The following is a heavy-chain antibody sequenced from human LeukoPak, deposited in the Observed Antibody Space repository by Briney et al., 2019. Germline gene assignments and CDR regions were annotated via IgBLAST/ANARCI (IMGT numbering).Heavy chain of an antibody. CDR1: GGTFSSYA. J-gene: IGHJ4*02. CDR2: TIPIFGTA. CDR3: ATWSSSWPYYFDY. V-gene: IGHV1-69*13. D-gene: IGHD6-13*01. Sequence: ASVKVSCKASGGTFSSYAISWVRQAPGQGLEWMGGTIPIFGTANYAQKFQGRVTITADESTSTAYMELSSLRSEDTAVYYCATWSSSWPYYFDYWGQGTLVTVSS.